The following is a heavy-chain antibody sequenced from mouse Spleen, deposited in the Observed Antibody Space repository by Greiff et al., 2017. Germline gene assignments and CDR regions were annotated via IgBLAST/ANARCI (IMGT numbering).Heavy chain of an antibody. J-gene: IGHJ3*01. V-gene: IGHV1-7*01. D-gene: IGHD4-1*01. Sequence: VQLQQSGAELAKPGASVKMSCKASGYTFTSYWMHWVKQRPGQGLEWIGYINPSTGYTEYNQKFKDKATLTADKSSSTAYMQLSSLTSEDSAVYYCARGTGTFAYWGQGTLVTVSA. CDR3: ARGTGTFAY. CDR2: INPSTGYT. CDR1: GYTFTSYW.